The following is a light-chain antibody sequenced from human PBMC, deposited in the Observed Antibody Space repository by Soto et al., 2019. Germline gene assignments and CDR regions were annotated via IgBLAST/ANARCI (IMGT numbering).Light chain of an antibody. V-gene: IGLV2-14*01. J-gene: IGLJ2*01. Sequence: QSVLTQPASVSGSPGQSITISCTGTNSDLTNYDSVSWYQQHPGKAPKLILFEAINRPSGISNRFAGSKSGTTASLTISGLQTDDEADYYCASYTGRNAWLFGGGTKLTVL. CDR2: EAI. CDR3: ASYTGRNAWL. CDR1: NSDLTNYDS.